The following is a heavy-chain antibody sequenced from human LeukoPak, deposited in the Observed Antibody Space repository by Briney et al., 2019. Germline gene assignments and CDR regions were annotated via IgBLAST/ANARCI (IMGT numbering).Heavy chain of an antibody. CDR3: ARGDDFSGDH. Sequence: GGSLRLSCAVSGFTFSNFWMSWVRQAPGRGLEWVANIHPEGNEKYHVESVKGRFIISRDNTKNLLFLQMNGLRVEDTAVYYCARGDDFSGDHWGQGTLVTVS. CDR1: GFTFSNFW. D-gene: IGHD1-1*01. V-gene: IGHV3-7*04. J-gene: IGHJ4*02. CDR2: IHPEGNEK.